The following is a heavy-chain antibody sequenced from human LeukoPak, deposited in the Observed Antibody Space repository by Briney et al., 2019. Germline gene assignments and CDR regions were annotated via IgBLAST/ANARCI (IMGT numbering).Heavy chain of an antibody. J-gene: IGHJ4*02. V-gene: IGHV4-38-2*01. CDR3: ARHDERFLVRFFDY. Sequence: SETLSLTCAVSGFSINTSYFWGWIRQPPGKGLEWIGTISHSGRTFYNPSLRTRVTISLDTSKNLFSLNLTSVTAADTAVYYCARHDERFLVRFFDYWGQGTLVTVSS. CDR1: GFSINTSYF. CDR2: ISHSGRT. D-gene: IGHD2-8*02.